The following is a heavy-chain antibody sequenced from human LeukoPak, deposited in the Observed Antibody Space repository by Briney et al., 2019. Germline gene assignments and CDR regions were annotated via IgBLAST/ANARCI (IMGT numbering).Heavy chain of an antibody. CDR2: ISSSSSYI. CDR3: ARDPLNYDFWSGYSYNWFDP. D-gene: IGHD3-3*01. J-gene: IGHJ5*02. V-gene: IGHV3-21*01. CDR1: GFTFSSYS. Sequence: SGGSLRLSCAASGFTFSSYSMNWVRQAPGKGLEWVSSISSSSSYIYYADSVKGRFTISRDNAKNSLYLQMNSLRAEDTAVYYCARDPLNYDFWSGYSYNWFDPWGQGTLVTVSS.